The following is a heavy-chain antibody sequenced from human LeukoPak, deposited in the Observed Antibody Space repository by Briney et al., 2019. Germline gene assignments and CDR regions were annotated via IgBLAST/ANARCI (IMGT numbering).Heavy chain of an antibody. CDR2: ISSSSSTI. V-gene: IGHV3-48*01. CDR1: GFTFSSYS. Sequence: GGSLRLSCAASGFTFSSYSMTWVRQAPGKGLEWVSYISSSSSTIYYADSVKGRFTISRDNAKNSLYLQMNSLRAEDTAVYYCARRHCSSTSCYTYGMDVWGQGTTVTVSS. J-gene: IGHJ6*02. CDR3: ARRHCSSTSCYTYGMDV. D-gene: IGHD2-2*02.